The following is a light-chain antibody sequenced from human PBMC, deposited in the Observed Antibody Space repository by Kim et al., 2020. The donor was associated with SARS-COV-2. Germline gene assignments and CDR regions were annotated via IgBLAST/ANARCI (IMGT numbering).Light chain of an antibody. CDR1: KLGAKY. Sequence: SYELTQPPSVSVSPGQTASITCSGDKLGAKYACWYQQKPGQSPVLVIYQDSKRPSGIPERFSGSNSGNTATLTIRGTQAMDESDYYCQAWDSSTGDVFGT. CDR3: QAWDSSTGDV. CDR2: QDS. V-gene: IGLV3-1*01. J-gene: IGLJ1*01.